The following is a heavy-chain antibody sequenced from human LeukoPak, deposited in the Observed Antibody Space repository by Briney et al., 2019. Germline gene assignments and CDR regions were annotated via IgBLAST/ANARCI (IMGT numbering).Heavy chain of an antibody. Sequence: GGSLRLSCAASGLTFSSYAMSWVRQAPGKGLEWVSAISGSGGTTYYADSVKGRFTISRDNSKKTLYLQMNSLRAEDTAIYHCAKVSYSSSWYYFDYWGQGTLVTVSS. CDR3: AKVSYSSSWYYFDY. J-gene: IGHJ4*02. V-gene: IGHV3-23*01. CDR2: ISGSGGTT. D-gene: IGHD6-13*01. CDR1: GLTFSSYA.